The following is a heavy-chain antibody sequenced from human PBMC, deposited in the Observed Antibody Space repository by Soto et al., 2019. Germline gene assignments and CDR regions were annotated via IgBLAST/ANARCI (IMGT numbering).Heavy chain of an antibody. J-gene: IGHJ6*02. V-gene: IGHV3-15*07. CDR3: TTPRGPNFWSGYLYYYYGMDV. CDR1: GFTFSNAW. CDR2: IKSKTDGGTT. D-gene: IGHD3-3*01. Sequence: GGSLRLSCAASGFTFSNAWMNWVRQAPGKGLEWVGRIKSKTDGGTTDYAAPVKGRFTTSRDDSKNTLYLQMNSLKTEDTAVYYCTTPRGPNFWSGYLYYYYGMDVWGQGTTVTVSS.